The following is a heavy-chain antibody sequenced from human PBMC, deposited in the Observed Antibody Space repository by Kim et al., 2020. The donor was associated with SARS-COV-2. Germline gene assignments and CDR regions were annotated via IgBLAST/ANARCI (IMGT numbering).Heavy chain of an antibody. CDR3: ARDSPPNGMDV. Sequence: SETLSLTCTVSGGSISSGGYFWSWVRQHPGKGLEWIGYMSTSGSTYNNPSLKSRLTISLDTSKNQFSLKLSSVTPADTAVYYCARDSPPNGMDVWGQGTTVTVSS. V-gene: IGHV4-31*03. J-gene: IGHJ6*02. CDR1: GGSISSGGYF. CDR2: MSTSGST.